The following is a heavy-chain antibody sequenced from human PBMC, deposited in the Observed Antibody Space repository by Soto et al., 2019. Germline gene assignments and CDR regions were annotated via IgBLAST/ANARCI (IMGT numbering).Heavy chain of an antibody. J-gene: IGHJ4*02. CDR3: ARESGDNWDYEAY. CDR2: INTSGNT. V-gene: IGHV4-4*07. Sequence: QVQLQESGPGLVKPLETLSLTCTVSGGSITSYRWSWIRQSAGKGLEWIGRINTSGNTHYNPSLKSRVTVSIDTSRNQFFLTVNPVTAADSAVYYCARESGDNWDYEAYWGQGTPVTVSS. CDR1: GGSITSYR. D-gene: IGHD1-7*01.